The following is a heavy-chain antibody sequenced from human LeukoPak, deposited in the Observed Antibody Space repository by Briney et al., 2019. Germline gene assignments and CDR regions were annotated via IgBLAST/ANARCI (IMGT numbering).Heavy chain of an antibody. J-gene: IGHJ6*02. V-gene: IGHV4-59*01. CDR3: ARRGPYYYYGMDV. CDR1: GGSISSYY. CDR2: IYYSGST. Sequence: SETLSLTCTVSGGSISSYYWSWIRQPPGKGLEWIGYIYYSGSTNYNPSLKGRVTISVDTSKNQFSLKLSSVTAADTAVYYCARRGPYYYYGMDVWGQGTTVTVSS.